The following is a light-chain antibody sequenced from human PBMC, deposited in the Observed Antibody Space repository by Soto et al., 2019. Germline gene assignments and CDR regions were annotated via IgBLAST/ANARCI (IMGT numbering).Light chain of an antibody. J-gene: IGKJ5*01. Sequence: EIVMTQSLATLSVSPGERATLSCRASQSVSSNLAWYQQRPGQAPRLLIYGASTRATGIPARFSSSGSGTEFTLTISSLQSEDFAVYYCQQYNNWPITFGQGTRLEIK. V-gene: IGKV3-15*01. CDR1: QSVSSN. CDR3: QQYNNWPIT. CDR2: GAS.